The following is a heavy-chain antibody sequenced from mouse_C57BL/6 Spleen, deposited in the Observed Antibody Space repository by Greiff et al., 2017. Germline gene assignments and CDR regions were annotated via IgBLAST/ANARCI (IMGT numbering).Heavy chain of an antibody. J-gene: IGHJ2*01. Sequence: VQLQQSGAELARPGASVKLSCKASGYTFTSYGISWVKQRTGQGLEWIGEIYPRSGNTYYNEKFKGKATLTADKSSSTAYMELRSLTSEDSAVYFCARGGTYYYGSSDGYFDYWGQGTTLTVSS. CDR1: GYTFTSYG. CDR3: ARGGTYYYGSSDGYFDY. CDR2: IYPRSGNT. D-gene: IGHD1-1*01. V-gene: IGHV1-81*01.